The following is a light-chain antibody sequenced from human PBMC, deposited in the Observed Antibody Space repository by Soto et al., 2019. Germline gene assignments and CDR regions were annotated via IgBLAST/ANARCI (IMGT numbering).Light chain of an antibody. CDR3: ISYAGSNHFVV. J-gene: IGLJ2*01. CDR1: RSDIGGYNC. V-gene: IGLV2-8*01. Sequence: QSALTQPPSASGSLGQSVSISCTGTRSDIGGYNCVSWYQQHPGKAPKLMIYEVSKRPSGVPARFSGSKSGNTASLTVSGLQAEDESDYYCISYAGSNHFVVFGGGTKLTVL. CDR2: EVS.